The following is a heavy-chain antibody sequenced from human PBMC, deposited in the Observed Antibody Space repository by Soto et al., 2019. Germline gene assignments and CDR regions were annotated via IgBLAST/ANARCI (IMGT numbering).Heavy chain of an antibody. Sequence: XSVKVSCKASGYTFTSYGISWVRQAPGQGLEWMGWISAYNGNTNYAQKLQGRVTMTTDTSTSTAYMELRSLRSDDTAVYYCARIRDPYYDFWSGYALDYWGQGTLVTVSS. J-gene: IGHJ4*02. CDR1: GYTFTSYG. CDR3: ARIRDPYYDFWSGYALDY. D-gene: IGHD3-3*01. CDR2: ISAYNGNT. V-gene: IGHV1-18*01.